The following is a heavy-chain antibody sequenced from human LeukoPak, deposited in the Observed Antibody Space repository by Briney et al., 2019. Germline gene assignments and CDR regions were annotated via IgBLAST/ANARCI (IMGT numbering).Heavy chain of an antibody. V-gene: IGHV3-15*01. D-gene: IGHD4-17*01. CDR3: AKYRDSFGSTSCG. CDR2: IKSKTDGGTT. CDR1: GFTFSNAW. J-gene: IGHJ3*01. Sequence: PGGSLRLSCAASGFTFSNAWMSWVRQAPGKGLEWVGRIKSKTDGGTTDYAAPVKGRFTISRNDSKNTLYLQMNSLKTEDTAVYYCAKYRDSFGSTSCGWGQGTMVTVSS.